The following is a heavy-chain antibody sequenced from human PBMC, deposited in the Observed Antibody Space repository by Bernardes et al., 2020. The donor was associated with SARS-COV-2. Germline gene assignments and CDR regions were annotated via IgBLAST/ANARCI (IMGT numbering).Heavy chain of an antibody. Sequence: GGSLRLSCAASGFTFSNNWMHWVRQAPGKGLVWVSHINSDGSSTNYADSVKGRFTISRDNAKNTLYLQMNSLRAEDTAVYYCARSSGYIDYWGQGTLGTVSS. V-gene: IGHV3-74*01. CDR1: GFTFSNNW. CDR2: INSDGSST. D-gene: IGHD3-22*01. J-gene: IGHJ4*02. CDR3: ARSSGYIDY.